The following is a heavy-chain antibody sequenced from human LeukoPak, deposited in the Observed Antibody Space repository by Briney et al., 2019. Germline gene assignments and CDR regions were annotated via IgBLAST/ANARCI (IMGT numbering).Heavy chain of an antibody. V-gene: IGHV1-46*01. CDR2: INPSGGST. CDR1: GYTFTSYD. Sequence: ASVKVSCKASGYTFTSYDINWVRQAPGQGLEWMGIINPSGGSTSYAQKFQGRVTMTRDTSTSTVYMELSSLRSGDTAVYYCARSSGRSPNRDYMDVWGKGTTVTISS. J-gene: IGHJ6*03. D-gene: IGHD1-14*01. CDR3: ARSSGRSPNRDYMDV.